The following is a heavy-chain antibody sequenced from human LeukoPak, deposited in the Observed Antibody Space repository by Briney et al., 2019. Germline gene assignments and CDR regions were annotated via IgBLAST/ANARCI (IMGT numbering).Heavy chain of an antibody. Sequence: SETLSLTCTVSGGSISSSSYYWGWIRQPPGKGLEWIGSIYYSGSTYYNPSLKSRVTISVDTSKNQFSLKLSSVTAADTAVYYCATMSYRPGSYYFDYWGQGTLVTVSS. CDR1: GGSISSSSYY. CDR2: IYYSGST. V-gene: IGHV4-39*07. D-gene: IGHD3-10*01. J-gene: IGHJ4*02. CDR3: ATMSYRPGSYYFDY.